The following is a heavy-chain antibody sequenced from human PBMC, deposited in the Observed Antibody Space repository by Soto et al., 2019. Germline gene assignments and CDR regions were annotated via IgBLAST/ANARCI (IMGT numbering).Heavy chain of an antibody. CDR3: ARRGRNYYGSRSYLGNWFDP. CDR1: GGSFSGYY. V-gene: IGHV4-34*01. D-gene: IGHD3-10*01. CDR2: INHSGST. Sequence: QVQLQQWGAGLLKPSETLSLTCAVYGGSFSGYYWSWIRQPPGKGLEWIGEINHSGSTNYNPSLKSRVTISVDTSKHHFSLKLSSVTAADTAVYYCARRGRNYYGSRSYLGNWFDPWGQGTLVTVSS. J-gene: IGHJ5*02.